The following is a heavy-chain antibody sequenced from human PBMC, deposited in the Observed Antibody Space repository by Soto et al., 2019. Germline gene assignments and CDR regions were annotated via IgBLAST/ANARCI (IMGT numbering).Heavy chain of an antibody. Sequence: GGALRLSSEASGFTSSTERMSLVRQVLGKGREWVSGFGDGGSSTYYADSVRGRFTISRDTSKNTLFLQMNSLRADDTAVYYYAKDRGTSIKPADFDYWGPGTQVIVSS. CDR1: GFTSSTER. D-gene: IGHD2-2*01. J-gene: IGHJ4*02. V-gene: IGHV3-23*01. CDR2: FGDGGSST. CDR3: AKDRGTSIKPADFDY.